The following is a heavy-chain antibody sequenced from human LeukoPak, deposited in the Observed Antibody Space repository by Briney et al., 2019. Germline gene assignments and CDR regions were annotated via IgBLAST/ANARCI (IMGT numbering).Heavy chain of an antibody. V-gene: IGHV1-18*01. CDR2: ISAYNGNT. J-gene: IGHJ4*02. CDR1: GYTFTSYG. CDR3: ARDPLPMVRGRSSDY. Sequence: ASVKVSCKASGYTFTSYGISWVRQAPGQGLEWMGWISAYNGNTNYAQKLQGRVTITADKSTSTAYMELSSLRSEDTAVYYCARDPLPMVRGRSSDYWGQGTLVTVSS. D-gene: IGHD3-10*01.